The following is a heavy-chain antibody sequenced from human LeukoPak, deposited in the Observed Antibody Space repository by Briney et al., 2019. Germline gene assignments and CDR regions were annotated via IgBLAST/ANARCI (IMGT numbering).Heavy chain of an antibody. Sequence: GSTNYNPSLKSRVTISVDTSKNQFSLKLSSVTAADTAVYYCASVAVAASPSRFDPWGQGTLVTVSS. CDR3: ASVAVAASPSRFDP. D-gene: IGHD6-19*01. V-gene: IGHV4-4*09. J-gene: IGHJ5*02. CDR2: GST.